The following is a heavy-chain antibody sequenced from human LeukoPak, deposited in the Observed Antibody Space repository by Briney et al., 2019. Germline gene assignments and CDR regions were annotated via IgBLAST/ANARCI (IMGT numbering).Heavy chain of an antibody. CDR2: TYYSGST. V-gene: IGHV4-59*08. CDR1: GGSISSYY. J-gene: IGHJ4*02. D-gene: IGHD3-22*01. Sequence: SETLSLTCTVSGGSISSYYWSWIRQPPGKGLEWIGYTYYSGSTNYNPSLKSRVTISVDTSKNQLSLKLSSVTAADTAVYYCARLRPGYYDSSGYYFDYWGQGTLVTVSS. CDR3: ARLRPGYYDSSGYYFDY.